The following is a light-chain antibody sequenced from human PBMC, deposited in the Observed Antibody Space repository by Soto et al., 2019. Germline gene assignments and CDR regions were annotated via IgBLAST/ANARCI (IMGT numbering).Light chain of an antibody. CDR3: QQRTNWPTIT. CDR1: QSVDNY. CDR2: ESS. J-gene: IGKJ5*01. Sequence: EIVLTRSPGTPSLSPGPRATLSCTASQSVDNYLDWYQQKPGQAPRLLVYESSNRATGIPARFSGSGSGTDFILTISSLEPEDFAVYYCQQRTNWPTITFGQGTRLENK. V-gene: IGKV3-11*01.